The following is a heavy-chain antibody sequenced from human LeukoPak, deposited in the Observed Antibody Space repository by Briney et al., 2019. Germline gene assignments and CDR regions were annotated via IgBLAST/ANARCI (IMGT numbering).Heavy chain of an antibody. D-gene: IGHD5-24*01. Sequence: SVKVSCKASGGTFGSFAFTWVRQAPGQGLEWMGGIIPIFDTTNYAQKFKGRLTITSDESTSTAYMELSSLTSEDTAFYYCARESEMPTTFGGGWFDPWGQGTLVTVSS. CDR1: GGTFGSFA. V-gene: IGHV1-69*13. CDR3: ARESEMPTTFGGGWFDP. J-gene: IGHJ5*02. CDR2: IIPIFDTT.